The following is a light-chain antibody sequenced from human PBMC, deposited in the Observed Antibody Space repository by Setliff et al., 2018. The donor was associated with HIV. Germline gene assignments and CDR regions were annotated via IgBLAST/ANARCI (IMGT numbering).Light chain of an antibody. J-gene: IGLJ1*01. Sequence: VLTQPASVSGSPGQSITFSCTGTSSDVGNYNLVSWYQHHPGKAPKLMLYEVTKRPSGISDRFSGSKSGDTASLTISGFQAEDEADYYCCSYAGSRTFYVFGTGTKVTVL. V-gene: IGLV2-23*02. CDR1: SSDVGNYNL. CDR2: EVT. CDR3: CSYAGSRTFYV.